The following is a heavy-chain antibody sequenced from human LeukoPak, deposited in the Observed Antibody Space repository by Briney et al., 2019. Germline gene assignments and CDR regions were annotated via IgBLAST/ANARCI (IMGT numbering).Heavy chain of an antibody. V-gene: IGHV4-34*01. CDR2: INHSGST. D-gene: IGHD3-22*01. CDR3: ARGLSKEEYYYDSIPPYYFDY. Sequence: SETLSLTCAVYGGSFSGYYWSWIRQPPGKGLEWIGEINHSGSTNYNPSLKSRVTISVDTSKNQFSLKLSSVTAVDTAVYYCARGLSKEEYYYDSIPPYYFDYWGQGTLVTVSS. CDR1: GGSFSGYY. J-gene: IGHJ4*02.